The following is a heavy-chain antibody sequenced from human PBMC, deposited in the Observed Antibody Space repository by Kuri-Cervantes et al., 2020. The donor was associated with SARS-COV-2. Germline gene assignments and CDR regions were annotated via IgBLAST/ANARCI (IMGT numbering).Heavy chain of an antibody. V-gene: IGHV3-11*06. J-gene: IGHJ4*02. D-gene: IGHD5-24*01. Sequence: GESLKISCAASGLTFSDYYMSWIRQAPGKGLEWVSYISSSSSYIYYADSVKGRFTISRDNAKNSLYLQMNSLRAEDTAVYYCARAGRWLQSTPFDYWGQGTLVTVSS. CDR1: GLTFSDYY. CDR3: ARAGRWLQSTPFDY. CDR2: ISSSSSYI.